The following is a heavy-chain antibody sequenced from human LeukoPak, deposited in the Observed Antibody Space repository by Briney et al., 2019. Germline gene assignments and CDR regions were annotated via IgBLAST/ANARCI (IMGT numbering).Heavy chain of an antibody. Sequence: GGSLRLSCAASGFTFSSFAMRWVRQAPGKGLEWGSGISGSGGSTHYADSVKGRFTISRDNSMNTLNLQMNSLRAEDTAVYYCAKAYCGGDCWPDYWGQGILVTVSS. CDR3: AKAYCGGDCWPDY. D-gene: IGHD2-21*02. CDR2: ISGSGGST. V-gene: IGHV3-23*01. CDR1: GFTFSSFA. J-gene: IGHJ4*02.